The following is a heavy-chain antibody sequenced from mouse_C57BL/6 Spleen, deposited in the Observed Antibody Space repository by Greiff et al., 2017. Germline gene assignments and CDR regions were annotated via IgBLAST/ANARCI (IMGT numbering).Heavy chain of an antibody. CDR2: INPGSGGT. J-gene: IGHJ2*01. V-gene: IGHV1-54*01. D-gene: IGHD3-2*02. CDR1: GYAFTNYL. Sequence: QVQLQQSGAELVRPGPSVKVSCKASGYAFTNYLIEWVKQRPGQGLEWIGVINPGSGGTNYNEKFKGKATLTADKSSSTAYMQLSSLTSEDSAVYFCARKDSSGYNYWGQGTTLTVSS. CDR3: ARKDSSGYNY.